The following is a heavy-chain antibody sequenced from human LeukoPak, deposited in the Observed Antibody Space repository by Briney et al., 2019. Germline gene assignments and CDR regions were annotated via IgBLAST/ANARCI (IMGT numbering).Heavy chain of an antibody. CDR3: ARDAKSRYFDWLLVPGYYYYYYMDV. CDR1: GYTFTSYG. Sequence: ASVKVSCKASGYTFTSYGISWVRQAPGQGLEWMGWISAYNGNTNYTQKLRGRVTMTTDTSTSTAYMELRSLRSDDTAVYYCARDAKSRYFDWLLVPGYYYYYYMDVGGKGTTVTISS. D-gene: IGHD3-9*01. V-gene: IGHV1-18*01. J-gene: IGHJ6*03. CDR2: ISAYNGNT.